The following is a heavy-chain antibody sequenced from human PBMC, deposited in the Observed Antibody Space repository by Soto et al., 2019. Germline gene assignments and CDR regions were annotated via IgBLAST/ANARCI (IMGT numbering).Heavy chain of an antibody. D-gene: IGHD1-26*01. CDR2: IRSKANSYAA. V-gene: IGHV3-73*01. Sequence: GGSLRLSCAASGFTFSGSAMHWVRQASGKGLEWVGRIRSKANSYAAVYAASVKGRFTISRDDSKNTAYLQMNSLKTEDTDVYYCTRRDEGATTYYFDYWGQGTLVTVAS. J-gene: IGHJ4*02. CDR3: TRRDEGATTYYFDY. CDR1: GFTFSGSA.